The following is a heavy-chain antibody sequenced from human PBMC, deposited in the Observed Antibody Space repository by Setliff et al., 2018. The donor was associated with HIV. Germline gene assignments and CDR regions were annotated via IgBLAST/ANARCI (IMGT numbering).Heavy chain of an antibody. D-gene: IGHD3-22*01. V-gene: IGHV3-53*05. CDR1: GFTVSSNY. CDR3: AKDMEYDTSVYYHWYFDL. Sequence: GGSLRLSCAASGFTVSSNYMSWVRQAPGKGLEWVSVIYSGGSTYYADSVKGRFTISRDNSKNTLHLQMNSLRAEDTALYYCAKDMEYDTSVYYHWYFDLWGRGALVTVSS. CDR2: IYSGGST. J-gene: IGHJ2*01.